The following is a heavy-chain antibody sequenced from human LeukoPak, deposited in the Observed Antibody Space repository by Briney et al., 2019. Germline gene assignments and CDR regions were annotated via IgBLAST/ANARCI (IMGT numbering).Heavy chain of an antibody. J-gene: IGHJ4*02. Sequence: PSETLSLTCTVYGGSFSGYYWNWIRQPPGKGLEWIGEINHSGSTNYNPSLKSRVTISVDTSKNQFSLKLSSVTAADTAVYYCARNATNFDYWGQGTLVTVSS. D-gene: IGHD1-1*01. CDR3: ARNATNFDY. CDR2: INHSGST. V-gene: IGHV4-34*01. CDR1: GGSFSGYY.